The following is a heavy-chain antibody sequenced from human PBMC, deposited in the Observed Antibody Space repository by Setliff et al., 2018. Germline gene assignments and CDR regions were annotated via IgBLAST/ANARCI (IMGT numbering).Heavy chain of an antibody. Sequence: PSETLSLTCTVSGGSISSGDYYWSWIRQPPGKGLEWIGEINHSGSTNHNPSLKSRVTMSIDTSKNQFSLKLNSVTAADMAVYYCAREQWLDPPGYYYMDVWAKGTTVTVSS. V-gene: IGHV4-39*07. CDR3: AREQWLDPPGYYYMDV. J-gene: IGHJ6*03. CDR2: INHSGST. CDR1: GGSISSGDYY. D-gene: IGHD6-19*01.